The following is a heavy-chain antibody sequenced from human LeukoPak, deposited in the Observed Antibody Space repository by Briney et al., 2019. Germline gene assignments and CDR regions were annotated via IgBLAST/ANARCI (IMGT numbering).Heavy chain of an antibody. CDR3: AKGGEYCSSTSCYRVY. CDR2: IRGSGGST. Sequence: GGSLRLSCTASGFTFSSYAMSWVRQAPGKGLEWVSAIRGSGGSTYYAGSVKGRFTISRDNSKNTLYLQMNSLRAEDTAVYYCAKGGEYCSSTSCYRVYWGQGTLVTVSS. D-gene: IGHD2-2*01. CDR1: GFTFSSYA. V-gene: IGHV3-23*01. J-gene: IGHJ4*02.